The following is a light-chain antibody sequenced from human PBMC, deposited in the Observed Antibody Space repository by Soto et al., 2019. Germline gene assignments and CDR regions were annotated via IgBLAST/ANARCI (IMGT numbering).Light chain of an antibody. V-gene: IGKV3-20*01. Sequence: EIVLTQSPGTLSLSPGERATLSCMASQSVSNNYLAWYQQKPGQAPRLLIYGASNRATGIPDTFSGSASGSDFTLTLSRLEDEDFAVSYCQHYGSSHTLGKGT. CDR3: QHYGSSHT. CDR2: GAS. J-gene: IGKJ1*01. CDR1: QSVSNNY.